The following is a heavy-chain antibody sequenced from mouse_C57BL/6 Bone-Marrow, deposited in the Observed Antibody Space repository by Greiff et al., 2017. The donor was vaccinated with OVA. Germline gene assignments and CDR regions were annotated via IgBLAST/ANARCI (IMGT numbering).Heavy chain of an antibody. Sequence: QVQLQQPGAELVRPGTSVKLSCKASGYTFTSYWMHWVKQRPGQGLEWIGVIDPSDSYTNYNQKFKGKATLTVDTSSSTAYMQLSSLTSEDSAVYYCARRGVMDYWGQGTSVTVSS. CDR2: IDPSDSYT. CDR3: ARRGVMDY. V-gene: IGHV1-59*01. CDR1: GYTFTSYW. J-gene: IGHJ4*01.